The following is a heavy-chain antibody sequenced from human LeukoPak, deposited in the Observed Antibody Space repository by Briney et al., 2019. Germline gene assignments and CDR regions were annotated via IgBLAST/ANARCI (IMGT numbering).Heavy chain of an antibody. J-gene: IGHJ4*02. CDR1: GYNFTSYW. CDR2: IYPGDSDT. CDR3: ARRLGQLWAPFDY. V-gene: IGHV5-51*01. Sequence: AESLKTSCQGSGYNFTSYWSGWVRQMHAKGLGWREIIYPGDSDTRYSPSFQGQVTISADKSISTAYLQWSSLKASDTAMYYCARRLGQLWAPFDYWGQGTLVTVSS. D-gene: IGHD5-18*01.